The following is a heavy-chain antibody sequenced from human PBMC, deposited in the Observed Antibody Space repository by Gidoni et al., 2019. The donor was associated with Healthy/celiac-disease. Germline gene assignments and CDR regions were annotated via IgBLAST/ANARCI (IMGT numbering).Heavy chain of an antibody. CDR1: GGSFSGYY. D-gene: IGHD3-22*01. J-gene: IGHJ4*02. CDR2: INHSGST. CDR3: ARASSGYYLIIYY. Sequence: QVQLQQWGAGLLKPSETLSLTCAVYGGSFSGYYWSWIRQPPGKGLEWIGEINHSGSTNYNPSLKSLVTISVDTSKNQFSLKLSSVTAADTAVYYCARASSGYYLIIYYWGQGTLVTVSS. V-gene: IGHV4-34*01.